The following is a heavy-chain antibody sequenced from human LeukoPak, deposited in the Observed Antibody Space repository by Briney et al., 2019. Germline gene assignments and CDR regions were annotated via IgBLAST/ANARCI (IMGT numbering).Heavy chain of an antibody. V-gene: IGHV3-23*01. J-gene: IGHJ4*02. D-gene: IGHD1-14*01. CDR1: GFSFSNYA. CDR3: ANDLPGKVWFDY. CDR2: ISGSGTST. Sequence: GGSLRLSCAASGFSFSNYAMTWARQAPGKGLEWVSSISGSGTSTYYADSVKSRFTISRDNSKNTVYLEMNSLRAEDTAVYYCANDLPGKVWFDYWGQGTLVTVSP.